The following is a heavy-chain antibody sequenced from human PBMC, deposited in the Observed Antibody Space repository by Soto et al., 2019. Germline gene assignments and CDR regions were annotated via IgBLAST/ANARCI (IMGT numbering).Heavy chain of an antibody. CDR2: ITSNGGNT. Sequence: EVQLVESGGGLVQPGGSLRLSCAASGFTFSSYAMHWVRQAPGKGLEYVSAITSNGGNTDYASSVKGRFTISRDNSENTLYLQMGSLRAEDMAVYYCAGRLPFGYGMDVWGQGTTVTVSS. CDR1: GFTFSSYA. D-gene: IGHD3-16*01. CDR3: AGRLPFGYGMDV. J-gene: IGHJ6*02. V-gene: IGHV3-64*01.